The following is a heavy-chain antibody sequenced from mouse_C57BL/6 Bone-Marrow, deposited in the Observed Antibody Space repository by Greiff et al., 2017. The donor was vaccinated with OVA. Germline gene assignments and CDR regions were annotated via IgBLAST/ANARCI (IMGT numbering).Heavy chain of an antibody. Sequence: QVQLQQSGAELVKPGASVKISCKASGYAFSHYWMNWVKQRPGKGLEWIGQIYPGDGDINYNGKFKGKATLTADKSSSTAYMQFSSLTSEDSAVYFCAREAYWGQGTTLTVSS. CDR3: AREAY. CDR1: GYAFSHYW. J-gene: IGHJ2*01. CDR2: IYPGDGDI. V-gene: IGHV1-80*01.